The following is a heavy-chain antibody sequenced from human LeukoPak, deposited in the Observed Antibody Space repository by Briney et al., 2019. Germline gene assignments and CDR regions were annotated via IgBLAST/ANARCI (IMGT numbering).Heavy chain of an antibody. J-gene: IGHJ4*02. D-gene: IGHD7-27*01. CDR1: GFTFSRSD. V-gene: IGHV3-23*01. CDR3: ARDQNWEEAY. CDR2: ISATGGDT. Sequence: PGGSLRLSCAASGFTFSRSDMSWFRQAPGKGLEWVSVISATGGDTNYADSVKGRFTISRDNSRNILNLQMHSVRVEDTAVYYCARDQNWEEAYWGQGTLVTVSS.